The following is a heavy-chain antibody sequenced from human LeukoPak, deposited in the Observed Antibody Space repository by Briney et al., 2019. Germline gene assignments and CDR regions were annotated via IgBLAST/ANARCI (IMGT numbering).Heavy chain of an antibody. CDR1: GFTFSDYS. CDR3: ARDGVMGRHFYHHMDV. CDR2: ISSSSHTIYR. V-gene: IGHV3-21*01. Sequence: GGSLRLSCAASGFTFSDYSLSWVRQSPGKGLEWVSSISSSSHTIYRYYADSMRGRFTVSRDNAKNSLYLQMNSLRAEDTAVYYCARDGVMGRHFYHHMDVWGKGTTVTVSS. D-gene: IGHD3-16*01. J-gene: IGHJ6*03.